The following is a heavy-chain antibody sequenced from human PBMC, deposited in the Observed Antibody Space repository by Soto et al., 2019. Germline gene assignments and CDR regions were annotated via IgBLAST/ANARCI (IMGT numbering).Heavy chain of an antibody. Sequence: QVQLVQSGAEVKKPGASVKVSCKASGYTFTSYGISWVRQAPGQGLEWMGWISAYNGNTNYAQKLQGRVTMTTDTTTSTAYMELRGLRSDDTAVYYCARMGKVRGVIRGYYYGMDVWGQGTTVTVSS. CDR1: GYTFTSYG. D-gene: IGHD3-10*01. J-gene: IGHJ6*02. CDR2: ISAYNGNT. V-gene: IGHV1-18*01. CDR3: ARMGKVRGVIRGYYYGMDV.